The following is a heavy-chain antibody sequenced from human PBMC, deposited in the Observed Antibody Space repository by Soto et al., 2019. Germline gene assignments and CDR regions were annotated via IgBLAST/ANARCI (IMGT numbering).Heavy chain of an antibody. D-gene: IGHD5-12*01. Sequence: PSETLSLTCAVYGGSFSGYYWSWIRQPPGKGLEWIGEINHSGSTNYNPSLKSRVTISVDTSKNQFSLKLSSVTAADTAVYYCARSRDWMATINYFDYWGQGTLVTVSS. V-gene: IGHV4-34*01. CDR1: GGSFSGYY. CDR3: ARSRDWMATINYFDY. CDR2: INHSGST. J-gene: IGHJ4*02.